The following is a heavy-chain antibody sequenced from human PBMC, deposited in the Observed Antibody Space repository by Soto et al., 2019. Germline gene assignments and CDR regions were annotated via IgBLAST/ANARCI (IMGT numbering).Heavy chain of an antibody. V-gene: IGHV5-51*01. J-gene: IGHJ6*02. Sequence: EVQVVQSGAEVKEPGESLKVSCKGSGYIFTDHCIVWVRQMAGKGLEWVGIICPGYSNIIYSPSVQGQVTLSADMSISTAYLQWSSLNASDTAIYYCARRHCRGDCTINPDYYYGMDVWGQGTTVTVSS. D-gene: IGHD2-21*02. CDR3: ARRHCRGDCTINPDYYYGMDV. CDR2: ICPGYSNI. CDR1: GYIFTDHC.